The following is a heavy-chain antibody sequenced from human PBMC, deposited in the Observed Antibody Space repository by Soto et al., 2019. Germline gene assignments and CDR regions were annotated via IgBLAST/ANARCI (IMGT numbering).Heavy chain of an antibody. V-gene: IGHV6-1*01. Sequence: PSQTLSLTCAISGDSVSSNSAAWNWIRQSPSRGLEWLGRTYYRSKWYNDYAVSVKGRITINPDTSKNQFSLQLNSVTPDDTAVYYCVRVDYDRSWSKFDYWGQGTLVTAPQ. D-gene: IGHD6-13*01. CDR2: TYYRSKWYN. J-gene: IGHJ4*02. CDR3: VRVDYDRSWSKFDY. CDR1: GDSVSSNSAA.